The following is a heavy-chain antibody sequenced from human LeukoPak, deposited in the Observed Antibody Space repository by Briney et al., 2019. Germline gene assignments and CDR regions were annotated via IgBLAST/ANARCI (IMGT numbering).Heavy chain of an antibody. CDR2: TYYRSKWYN. V-gene: IGHV6-1*01. D-gene: IGHD6-13*01. J-gene: IGHJ4*02. CDR1: GDSVSSNVVA. CDR3: ARDQGIAAAGFSFDY. Sequence: SQTLSLTCAISGDSVSSNVVAWNWIRQSPSRGLEWLGRTYYRSKWYNDYAVSVKSRITINPDTSKNQFSLQLNSVTPEDTAVYYCARDQGIAAAGFSFDYWGQGTLVTVSS.